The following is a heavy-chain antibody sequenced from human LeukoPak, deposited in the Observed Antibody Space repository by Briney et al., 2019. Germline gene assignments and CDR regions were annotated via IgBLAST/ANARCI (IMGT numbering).Heavy chain of an antibody. J-gene: IGHJ4*02. CDR1: GFTFSDYY. Sequence: GGSLRLSCAASGFTFSDYYMSWIRQAPGNGLEWVSYISTSSTYTNYADSVKDRFTISRDNAKNSLYLQMNSLRAEDTAVYYCARGLTITSPLDYWGQGTLVTVSS. CDR3: ARGLTITSPLDY. D-gene: IGHD3-16*01. CDR2: ISTSSTYT. V-gene: IGHV3-11*06.